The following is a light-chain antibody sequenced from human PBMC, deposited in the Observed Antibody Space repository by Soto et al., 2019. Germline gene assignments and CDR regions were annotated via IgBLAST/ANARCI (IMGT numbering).Light chain of an antibody. CDR1: QSISNH. Sequence: DIQMTQSPSSLSASVGDIVIITFLASQSISNHLNWYQQKPGKAPKLLIFAASSLQSGVPSRFSGSRSGPDFTLSISSLQPEDFATYYCQQSYSTPWTFGQGTKVDIK. CDR2: AAS. J-gene: IGKJ1*01. CDR3: QQSYSTPWT. V-gene: IGKV1-39*01.